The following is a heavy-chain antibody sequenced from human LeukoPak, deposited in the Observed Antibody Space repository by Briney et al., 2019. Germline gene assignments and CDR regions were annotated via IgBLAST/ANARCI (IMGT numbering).Heavy chain of an antibody. CDR2: ISSSGSTI. CDR1: GFTFSDYY. J-gene: IGHJ5*02. CDR3: AKESYYDSSANWFDP. D-gene: IGHD3-22*01. Sequence: GGSLRLSCAASGFTFSDYYMSWIRQAPGKGLEWVSYISSSGSTIYYADSVKGRFTISRDNAKNSLYLQMNSLRAEDTAVYYCAKESYYDSSANWFDPWGQGTLVTVSS. V-gene: IGHV3-11*01.